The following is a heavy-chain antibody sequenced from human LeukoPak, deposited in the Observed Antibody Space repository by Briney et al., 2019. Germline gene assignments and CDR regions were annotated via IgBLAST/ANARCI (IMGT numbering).Heavy chain of an antibody. D-gene: IGHD3-9*01. CDR1: GYTFTDYN. V-gene: IGHV1-18*01. Sequence: ASVKVSCKASGYTFTDYNFSWVRQAPGQGLEWMGWISTYNGNTKYAQNLQGRVTMTTDTSTSTAYMELRSLRSDDTAVYCCARDLDWVFDLWGRGTLVTVPS. CDR3: ARDLDWVFDL. CDR2: ISTYNGNT. J-gene: IGHJ2*01.